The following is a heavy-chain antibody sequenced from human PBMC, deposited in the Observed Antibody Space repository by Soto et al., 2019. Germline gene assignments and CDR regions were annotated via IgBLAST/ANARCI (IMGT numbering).Heavy chain of an antibody. J-gene: IGHJ6*02. V-gene: IGHV1-69*13. Sequence: SVKVSCKASGGTFSSYAISWVRQAPGQGLEWMGGIIPIFGTANYAQKFQGRVTITADESTSIAYMELSSLRSEDTAVYYCARDLNRNFYYYYGMDVWGQGTTVTVSS. CDR2: IIPIFGTA. CDR1: GGTFSSYA. CDR3: ARDLNRNFYYYYGMDV.